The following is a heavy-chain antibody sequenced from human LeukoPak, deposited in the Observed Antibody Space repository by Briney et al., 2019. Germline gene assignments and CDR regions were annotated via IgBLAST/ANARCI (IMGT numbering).Heavy chain of an antibody. J-gene: IGHJ5*02. CDR2: INSDGSST. CDR1: GFTFSSYW. V-gene: IGHV3-74*01. Sequence: GGSLRLSCAASGFTFSSYWMHWVRQAPGKGLVWVSRINSDGSSTSYADSVKGRFTISRDDAKNTQYLQMNSLRAEDTAVYYCARDRRWYDILTGYSGGNWFDPWGQGTLVTVSS. D-gene: IGHD3-9*01. CDR3: ARDRRWYDILTGYSGGNWFDP.